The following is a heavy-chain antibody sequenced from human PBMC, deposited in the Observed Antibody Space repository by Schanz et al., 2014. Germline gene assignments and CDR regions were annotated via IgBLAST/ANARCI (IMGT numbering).Heavy chain of an antibody. Sequence: EEQLLQSGGGLVQPGGSLRLSCAASGFTFGSYGMSWVRQGPGKGLEWVSGISGGGGTRNYADSVKGRFTVFRDNSKRTLHLEINDPRAEDTAVYYCAKDSCSSTTCYGYGMDVWGQGSTVTVSS. CDR3: AKDSCSSTTCYGYGMDV. CDR2: ISGGGGTR. J-gene: IGHJ6*02. D-gene: IGHD2-2*01. CDR1: GFTFGSYG. V-gene: IGHV3-23*01.